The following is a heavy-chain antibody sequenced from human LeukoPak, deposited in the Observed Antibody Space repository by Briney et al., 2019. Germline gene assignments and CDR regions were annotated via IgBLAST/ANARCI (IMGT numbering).Heavy chain of an antibody. CDR2: INHTGRS. J-gene: IGHJ6*02. CDR1: GGPFSGHY. V-gene: IGHV4-34*01. D-gene: IGHD4-23*01. CDR3: ARARSARWGLDV. Sequence: SETLSLTCEVHGGPFSGHYWSWIRQSPGKGLEWIGEINHTGRSHYNPSVESRVTISVDTSKNQFSLRLSSVTAADTGVYFCARARSARWGLDVWGQGTTVSVSS.